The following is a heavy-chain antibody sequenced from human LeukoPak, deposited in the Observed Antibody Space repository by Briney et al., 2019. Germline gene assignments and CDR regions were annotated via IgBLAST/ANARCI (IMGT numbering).Heavy chain of an antibody. J-gene: IGHJ4*02. CDR2: FDPEDGET. CDR3: ATVGKRGRVSYYFDY. D-gene: IGHD4-23*01. Sequence: ASVKVSCKVSGYTLTELSMHWVRQAPGKGLEWMGGFDPEDGETIYAQKFQGSVTMTEDTSTDTAYMELSSLRSEDTAVYYCATVGKRGRVSYYFDYWGQGTLVTVSS. V-gene: IGHV1-24*01. CDR1: GYTLTELS.